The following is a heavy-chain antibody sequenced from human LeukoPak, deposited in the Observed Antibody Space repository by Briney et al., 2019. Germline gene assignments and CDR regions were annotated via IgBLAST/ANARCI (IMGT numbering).Heavy chain of an antibody. CDR3: ARDRAEGKTWVEFDP. CDR1: GFIVSTHY. J-gene: IGHJ5*02. CDR2: IYSDGVT. Sequence: PGGSLRLSCAASGFIVSTHYMSWVRQAPGKGLAWVSLIYSDGVTQYADSVKGRFTISRDNSKNTLYLQMNSLRDEDTAVYFCARDRAEGKTWVEFDPWGQGTLVTVSS. V-gene: IGHV3-66*02.